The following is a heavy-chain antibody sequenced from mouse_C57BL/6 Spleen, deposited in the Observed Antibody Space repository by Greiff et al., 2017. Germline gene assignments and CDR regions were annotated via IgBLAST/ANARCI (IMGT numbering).Heavy chain of an antibody. Sequence: VQLQQSGAELVKPGASVKLSCKASGYTFTSYWMHWVKQRPGRGLEWIGRIDPNSGGTKYNEKFKSKATLTVDKPSSTAYMQLSSLTSEDSAVYYCARLYGTTVVAGGDYWGQGTTLTVSS. CDR3: ARLYGTTVVAGGDY. D-gene: IGHD1-1*01. J-gene: IGHJ2*01. CDR2: IDPNSGGT. CDR1: GYTFTSYW. V-gene: IGHV1-72*01.